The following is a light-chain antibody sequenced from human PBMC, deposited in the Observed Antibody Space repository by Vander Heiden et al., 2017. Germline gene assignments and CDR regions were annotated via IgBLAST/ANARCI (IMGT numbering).Light chain of an antibody. V-gene: IGLV1-51*01. Sequence: QSVLTQPPSVSAAPGQKVTISCSGSSSNIGNNYVSWYQQFQGTTPKLLISDNNKRPSGTPDRFSGSKSGTSATLGITGLQTGDEADYYCSTLDTSLSAVVFGGGTKVNVL. CDR2: DNN. CDR3: STLDTSLSAVV. CDR1: SSNIGNNY. J-gene: IGLJ3*02.